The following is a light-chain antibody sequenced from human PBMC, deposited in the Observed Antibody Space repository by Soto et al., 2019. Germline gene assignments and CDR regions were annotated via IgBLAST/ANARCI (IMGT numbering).Light chain of an antibody. CDR1: QSVSSSY. J-gene: IGKJ4*01. V-gene: IGKV3-20*01. CDR2: GAS. Sequence: LVLTHSPGTLSFSPSQSATLYFSPSQSVSSSYLAWYQQKPGQAPRLLIYGASSRATGIPDRFSGSGSGTDFTLTISRLEPEDFAVYYCQQYGSSPLTVGGGTKVDI. CDR3: QQYGSSPLT.